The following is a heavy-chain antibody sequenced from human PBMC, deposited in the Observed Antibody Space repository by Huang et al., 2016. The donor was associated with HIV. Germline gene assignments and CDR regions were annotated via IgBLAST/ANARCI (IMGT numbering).Heavy chain of an antibody. Sequence: QVQLVQSGAEVKKPGASVKVSCKASGYTFTGYYMHWVRQAPGQGLEWMGWIRPNSGGTNEAQKFTGRSTRTRDTSISTAYMELRRLRSDDTAVYYCARGPYYYDSSGYYLFDYWGQGTLVTVSS. CDR2: IRPNSGGT. V-gene: IGHV1-2*02. CDR3: ARGPYYYDSSGYYLFDY. J-gene: IGHJ4*02. D-gene: IGHD3-22*01. CDR1: GYTFTGYY.